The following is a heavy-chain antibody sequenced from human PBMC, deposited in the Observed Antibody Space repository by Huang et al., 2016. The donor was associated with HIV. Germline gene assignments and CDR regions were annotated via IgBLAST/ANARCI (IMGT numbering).Heavy chain of an antibody. CDR2: LSYDGNNK. CDR1: GFTFSSYG. J-gene: IGHJ4*02. V-gene: IGHV3-30*18. Sequence: QVQLVESGGSVVQPGRSLRLSCAASGFTFSSYGRHWVRQAPGKGLEWVAVLSYDGNNKYYADSVKGRFTISRDNSKNTLYLQMNSLRAEDTAVYYCAKASRDGDSDYWGQRTVVTVSS. CDR3: AKASRDGDSDY.